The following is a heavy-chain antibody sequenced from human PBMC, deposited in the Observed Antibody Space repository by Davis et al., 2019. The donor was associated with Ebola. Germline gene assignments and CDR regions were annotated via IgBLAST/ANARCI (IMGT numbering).Heavy chain of an antibody. Sequence: AASVKVSCKASGYTFTSYYMHWVRQAPGQGLEWMGIINPSGGSTSYAQKFQCRVTMTRDTSTNTVYMELSSLRSEDTAVYYCAREPLVVVAAVNYYYYGMDVWGKGTTVTVSS. D-gene: IGHD2-15*01. J-gene: IGHJ6*04. V-gene: IGHV1-46*01. CDR2: INPSGGST. CDR3: AREPLVVVAAVNYYYYGMDV. CDR1: GYTFTSYY.